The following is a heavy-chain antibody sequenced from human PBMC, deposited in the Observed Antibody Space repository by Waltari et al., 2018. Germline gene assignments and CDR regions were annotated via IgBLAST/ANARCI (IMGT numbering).Heavy chain of an antibody. CDR3: ARGYYGSGSEYYNLDY. CDR1: GYTFTRYY. V-gene: IGHV1-46*01. D-gene: IGHD3-10*01. Sequence: VQLVQSGAAVQKPGASVKVSCKASGYTFTRYYMQWVRQAPGQGLEWRGIINPSGGSTSYAQKFQGRVTMTRDTSTSTVYMELSSLRSEDTAVYDCARGYYGSGSEYYNLDYWGQGTLVTVSA. J-gene: IGHJ4*02. CDR2: INPSGGST.